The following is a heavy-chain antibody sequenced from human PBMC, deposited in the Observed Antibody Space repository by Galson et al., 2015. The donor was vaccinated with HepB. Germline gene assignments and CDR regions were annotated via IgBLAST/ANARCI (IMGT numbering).Heavy chain of an antibody. CDR3: VGDSGQYLFDY. CDR2: ISSSGSTI. CDR1: GFVFSTYN. D-gene: IGHD2/OR15-2a*01. V-gene: IGHV3-48*01. J-gene: IGHJ4*02. Sequence: SLRLSCAASGFVFSTYNMNWVRQAPGKGLEWVSYISSSGSTIYYADSVKGRFSISRDNAKGSLYLQMKSLRAEDTAVYYCVGDSGQYLFDYWGQGTLVAVSS.